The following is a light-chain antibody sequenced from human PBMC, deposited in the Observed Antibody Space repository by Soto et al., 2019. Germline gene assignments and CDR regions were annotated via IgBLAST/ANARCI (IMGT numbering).Light chain of an antibody. CDR3: ETWDSNTVV. J-gene: IGLJ2*01. Sequence: QSVLTQSSSASASLGSSVKLTCTLSSGHSSYIIAWYQQQPGKAPRYLMKLEGSGSYNKGSGVPDRFSGSSSGADRYLTISNLQFEDEADYYCETWDSNTVVFGGGTQLTVL. CDR1: SGHSSYI. CDR2: LEGSGSY. V-gene: IGLV4-60*02.